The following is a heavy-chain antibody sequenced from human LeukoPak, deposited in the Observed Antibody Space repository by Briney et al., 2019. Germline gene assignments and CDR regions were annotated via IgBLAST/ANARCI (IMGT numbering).Heavy chain of an antibody. CDR1: GFTLSSYS. Sequence: PGGSLRLSCAAYGFTLSSYSMNSVRQAPGKGLGWVSSIRRSSRYIYSADSVKGRFTISGDNAKNSLYLQMNSLRAVDTAVYYCASALGPFITMVRGVIIDYYGMDVWGQGTTVTVSS. CDR3: ASALGPFITMVRGVIIDYYGMDV. V-gene: IGHV3-21*01. J-gene: IGHJ6*02. D-gene: IGHD3-10*01. CDR2: IRRSSRYI.